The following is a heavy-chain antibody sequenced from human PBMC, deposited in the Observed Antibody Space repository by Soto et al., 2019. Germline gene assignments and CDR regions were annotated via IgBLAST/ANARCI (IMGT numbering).Heavy chain of an antibody. D-gene: IGHD1-20*01. CDR2: ITPIFGRA. CDR1: GGTFSSYA. V-gene: IGHV1-69*13. J-gene: IGHJ6*02. CDR3: AREYKWNDVRYGMDV. Sequence: SVKVSCKASGGTFSSYAISWVRQAPGQGLEWMGGITPIFGRANYAQKFQGRVTITADESTSTAYMELSSLRSEDTAVYFCAREYKWNDVRYGMDVWGQGTTVTVSS.